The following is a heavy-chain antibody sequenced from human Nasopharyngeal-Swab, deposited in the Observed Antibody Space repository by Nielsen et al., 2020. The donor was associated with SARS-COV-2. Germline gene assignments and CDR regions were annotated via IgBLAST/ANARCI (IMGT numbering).Heavy chain of an antibody. CDR3: SRDPFGAMVDYFDY. Sequence: GESLKISCAASGLTFSSYWMHWVRQAPGKGLVWVSRINSDGSRTSYADSVKVRFTISRDNAKNTLYLQMNSLRAEDTAVYYCSRDPFGAMVDYFDYWGQGTLVTVSS. D-gene: IGHD5-18*01. CDR2: INSDGSRT. V-gene: IGHV3-74*01. CDR1: GLTFSSYW. J-gene: IGHJ4*02.